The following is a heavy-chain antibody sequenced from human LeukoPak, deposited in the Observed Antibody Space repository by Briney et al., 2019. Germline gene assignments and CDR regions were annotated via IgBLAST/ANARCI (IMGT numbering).Heavy chain of an antibody. J-gene: IGHJ4*02. CDR1: GGSISSSSYY. CDR3: ATSASSGYYDY. D-gene: IGHD3-22*01. V-gene: IGHV4-39*01. CDR2: IYYSGST. Sequence: TTSETLSLTCTVSGGSISSSSYYWGWFRQPPGKLLEWIGSIYYSGSTYYNPSLKSRVTISVDTSKNQFSLKLSSVTAADTAVYYCATSASSGYYDYWGQGTLVTVSS.